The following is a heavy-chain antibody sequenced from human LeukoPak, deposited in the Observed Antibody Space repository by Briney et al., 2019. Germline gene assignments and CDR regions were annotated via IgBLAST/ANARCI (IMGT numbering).Heavy chain of an antibody. V-gene: IGHV1-8*03. CDR3: ASSSWSFSAAFDI. J-gene: IGHJ3*02. CDR1: GYTFTSYD. Sequence: ASVKVSCKASGYTFTSYDINWVRQATGQGLEWMGWMNPNSGNTGYAQKFQGRVTITRDTSISTAYMELSSLRSEDTAVYYCASSSWSFSAAFDIWGQGTMVTVSS. D-gene: IGHD6-13*01. CDR2: MNPNSGNT.